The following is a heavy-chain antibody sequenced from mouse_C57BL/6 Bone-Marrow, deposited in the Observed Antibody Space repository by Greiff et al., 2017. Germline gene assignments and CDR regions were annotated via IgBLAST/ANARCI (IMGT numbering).Heavy chain of an antibody. CDR3: ARQGDYELVFDY. CDR1: GFTFSSYG. CDR2: ISSGGSYT. D-gene: IGHD2-4*01. Sequence: EVNLVESGGDLVKPGGSLKLSCAASGFTFSSYGMSWVRQTPDKRLEWVATISSGGSYTYYPDSVKGRFTMSRDNAKNTRYLQMSSLKSEDTAMYYCARQGDYELVFDYWGQGTTLTVSS. V-gene: IGHV5-6*01. J-gene: IGHJ2*01.